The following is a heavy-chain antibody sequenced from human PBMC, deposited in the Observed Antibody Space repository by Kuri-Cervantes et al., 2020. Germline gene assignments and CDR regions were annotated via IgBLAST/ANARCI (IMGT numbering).Heavy chain of an antibody. CDR2: IKSKTDGGTT. CDR3: TYGSGSYYNVDY. V-gene: IGHV3-15*01. J-gene: IGHJ4*02. D-gene: IGHD3-10*01. Sequence: WIRQPPGKGLEWVGRIKSKTDGGTTDYAAPVKGRFTISRDDSKNTLYLQMNSLKTEDTAVYYCTYGSGSYYNVDYWGQGTLVTVSS.